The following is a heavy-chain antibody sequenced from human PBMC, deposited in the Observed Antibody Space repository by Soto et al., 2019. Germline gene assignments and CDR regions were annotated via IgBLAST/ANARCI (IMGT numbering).Heavy chain of an antibody. CDR2: IYYSGST. CDR3: ARAGTGAFDI. D-gene: IGHD6-19*01. V-gene: IGHV4-39*01. J-gene: IGHJ3*02. CDR1: SGSTSSSSYY. Sequence: SDTLSLTCNVSSGSTSSSSYYWVLIRQPPGKGLEWIGSIYYSGSTYYNPSLKSRVTISVDTSKNQFSLKLSSVTAADTAVYYCARAGTGAFDIWGQGTMVTVSS.